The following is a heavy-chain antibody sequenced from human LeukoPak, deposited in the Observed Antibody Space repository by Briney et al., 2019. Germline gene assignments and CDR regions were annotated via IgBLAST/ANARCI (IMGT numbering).Heavy chain of an antibody. CDR2: IYYSGST. CDR3: ARDSSGWYGVLY. CDR1: GGSISSGGYY. J-gene: IGHJ4*02. V-gene: IGHV4-31*03. Sequence: SETLSLTCTVSGGSISSGGYYWSWIRQHPGKGLEWFGYIYYSGSTYYNPSLKSRVTISVDTSKNQFSLKLSSVTAADTAVYYCARDSSGWYGVLYWGQGTLVTVSS. D-gene: IGHD6-19*01.